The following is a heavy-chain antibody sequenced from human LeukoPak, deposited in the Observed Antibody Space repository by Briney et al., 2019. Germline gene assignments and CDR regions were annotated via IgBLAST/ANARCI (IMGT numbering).Heavy chain of an antibody. J-gene: IGHJ6*04. CDR2: ISSSGSTI. CDR3: AELGITMIGGV. V-gene: IGHV3-48*04. Sequence: GGSLRLSCAASGFTFSSYWMNWVRQAPGKGLEWVSYISSSGSTIYYADSVKGRFTISRDNAKNSLYLQMNSLRAEDTAVYYCAELGITMIGGVWGKGATVTISS. CDR1: GFTFSSYW. D-gene: IGHD3-10*02.